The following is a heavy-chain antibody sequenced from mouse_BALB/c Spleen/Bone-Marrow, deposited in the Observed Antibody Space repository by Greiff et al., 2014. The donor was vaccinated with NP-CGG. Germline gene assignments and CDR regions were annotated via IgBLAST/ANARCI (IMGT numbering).Heavy chain of an antibody. V-gene: IGHV5-6-5*01. Sequence: DVQLQESGGGLVKPGGSLKLSCAASGFTFSSYAMSWVRQTPEKRLEWVASISSGGSTYNPDSVKGRFTISRDNARNILYLQMSSLRSEDTAMYYCARGGGYYYAMDYWGQGTSVTVSS. CDR1: GFTFSSYA. J-gene: IGHJ4*01. CDR2: ISSGGST. CDR3: ARGGGYYYAMDY.